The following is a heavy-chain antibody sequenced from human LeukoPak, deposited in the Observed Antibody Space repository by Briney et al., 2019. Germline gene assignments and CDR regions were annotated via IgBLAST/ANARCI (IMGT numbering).Heavy chain of an antibody. J-gene: IGHJ4*02. V-gene: IGHV4-59*01. CDR3: ARVKSSGWGIGFAY. CDR1: GGSISSYY. Sequence: SETQSLTCTVSGGSISSYYWSWIRQPPGKGLEWIGYIYTSGSTNYNPSLKSRVTISVDTSKNQFSLKLSSVTAADTAVYYCARVKSSGWGIGFAYWGQGTLVTVSS. D-gene: IGHD6-19*01. CDR2: IYTSGST.